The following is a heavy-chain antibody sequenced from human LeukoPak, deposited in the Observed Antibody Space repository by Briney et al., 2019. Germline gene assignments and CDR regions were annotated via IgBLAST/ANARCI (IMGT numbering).Heavy chain of an antibody. D-gene: IGHD6-19*01. CDR2: IYYSGST. V-gene: IGHV4-30-4*08. J-gene: IGHJ4*02. CDR1: GGSISSYY. CDR3: ARLAVGIDY. Sequence: PSETLSLTCTVSGGSISSYYWSWIRQPPGKGLEWIGYIYYSGSTYYNPSLKSRVTISVDTSKNQFSLKLSSVTAADTAVYYCARLAVGIDYWGQGTLVTVSS.